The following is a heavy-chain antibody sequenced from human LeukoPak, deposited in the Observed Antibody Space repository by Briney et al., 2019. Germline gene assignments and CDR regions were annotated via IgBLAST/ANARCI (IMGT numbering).Heavy chain of an antibody. Sequence: SETLSLTCTVSGGSISSSSYYWGWIRQPPGKGLEWIGSIYYSGSTYYNPSLKSRVTISVDTSKNQFSLKLSSVTAADTAVYYCARAHSYYYYYMDVWGKGTTVTISS. CDR1: GGSISSSSYY. CDR3: ARAHSYYYYYMDV. CDR2: IYYSGST. J-gene: IGHJ6*03. V-gene: IGHV4-39*07.